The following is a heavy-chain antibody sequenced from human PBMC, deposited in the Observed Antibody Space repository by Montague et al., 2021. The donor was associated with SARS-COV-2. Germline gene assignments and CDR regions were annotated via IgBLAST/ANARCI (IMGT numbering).Heavy chain of an antibody. V-gene: IGHV4-4*09. J-gene: IGHJ6*02. CDR2: IFENGDT. CDR1: GVAISYGD. D-gene: IGHD3-16*01. Sequence: SETLSLTCTVSGVAISYGDWSWIRQPPGKGLEWIVTIFENGDTDHNPSLKSRVTVSEDTSQNQFSLRRSSVAAADTALYYCARYYERSWDVWGQGTTVTVSS. CDR3: ARYYERSWDV.